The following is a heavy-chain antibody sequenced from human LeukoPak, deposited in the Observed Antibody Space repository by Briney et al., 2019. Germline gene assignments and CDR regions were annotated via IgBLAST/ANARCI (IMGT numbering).Heavy chain of an antibody. V-gene: IGHV4-30-4*08. CDR1: GYSISSGDYY. Sequence: SETLSLTCAVSGYSISSGDYYWSWIRQPPGKGLEWIGYIYYSGSTYYNPSLKSRVTISVDTSKNQLSLKLSSVTAADTAVYYCARDYVWGSYRSTDFDYWGQGTLVTVSS. CDR2: IYYSGST. CDR3: ARDYVWGSYRSTDFDY. J-gene: IGHJ4*02. D-gene: IGHD3-16*02.